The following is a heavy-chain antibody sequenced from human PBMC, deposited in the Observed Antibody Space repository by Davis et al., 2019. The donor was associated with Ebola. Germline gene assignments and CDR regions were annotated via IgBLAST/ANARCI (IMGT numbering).Heavy chain of an antibody. D-gene: IGHD1-26*01. V-gene: IGHV1-18*04. CDR3: ARGEGAPDY. J-gene: IGHJ4*02. CDR1: GYTFTNYY. Sequence: AASVKVSCKASGYTFTNYYMHWVRQAPGQGLEWLGWIRTYDGNTNYAQKLQDRVNMTTDTSTTTVFMELRNLKSDDTAVYWCARGEGAPDYWGQGTLVTVSS. CDR2: IRTYDGNT.